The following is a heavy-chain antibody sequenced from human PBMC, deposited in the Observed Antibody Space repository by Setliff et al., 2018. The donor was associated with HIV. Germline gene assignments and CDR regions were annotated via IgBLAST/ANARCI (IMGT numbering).Heavy chain of an antibody. J-gene: IGHJ4*02. V-gene: IGHV4-4*02. CDR2: IYHSGST. Sequence: PSETLSLTCAVSGGSISSNKWWSWVRQPPGKGLEWIGEIYHSGSTKYNPSLKSRVTISVDKSKNQFSLNLTSVTAADTAVYYCARGGAFWSGYYGFDYWGQGTLVTVSS. CDR3: ARGGAFWSGYYGFDY. CDR1: GGSISSNKW. D-gene: IGHD3-3*01.